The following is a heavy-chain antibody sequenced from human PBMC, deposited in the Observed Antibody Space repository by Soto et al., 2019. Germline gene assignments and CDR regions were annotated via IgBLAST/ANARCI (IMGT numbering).Heavy chain of an antibody. D-gene: IGHD3-22*01. CDR1: GYSISSGYY. J-gene: IGHJ4*02. CDR2: IYHSGST. V-gene: IGHV4-38-2*01. CDR3: ARGYSSGYYPPAVYYFAY. Sequence: NPSETLSLTCAVSGYSISSGYYWGWIRQPPGKGLEWIGSIYHSGSTYYNPSLKSRVTISVDTSKNQFSLKLSSVTAADTAVYYCARGYSSGYYPPAVYYFAYWGQGTLVTVSS.